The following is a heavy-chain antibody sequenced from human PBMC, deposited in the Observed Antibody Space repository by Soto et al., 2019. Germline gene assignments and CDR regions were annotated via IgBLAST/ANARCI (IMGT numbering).Heavy chain of an antibody. J-gene: IGHJ6*02. Sequence: PGGSLRLSCAASGFTFSSYAMTWVRQAPGKVLEWVSAISYSGNEKFYVDSVKGRFTISRDNAKKSLFLQMNSLRPEDTAVYYCVGALTYEVPYYYYGMDVWGQGTTVTVSS. CDR2: ISYSGNEK. D-gene: IGHD3-16*01. V-gene: IGHV3-21*01. CDR1: GFTFSSYA. CDR3: VGALTYEVPYYYYGMDV.